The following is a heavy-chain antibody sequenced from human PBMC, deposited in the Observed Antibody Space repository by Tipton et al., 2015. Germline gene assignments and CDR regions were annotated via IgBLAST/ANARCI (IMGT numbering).Heavy chain of an antibody. V-gene: IGHV4-4*02. CDR3: TRYVYGVIPSGVY. D-gene: IGHD3-3*01. CDR2: MYYGGTT. CDR1: GVPISSRNW. Sequence: TLSLTCDVSGVPISSRNWWSWVRQPPGKGLEWIGEMYYGGTTNYNPSLKSRVTMSLDKAKNQFSLRLISVTAADTAIYYCTRYVYGVIPSGVYWGQGTLVTVSS. J-gene: IGHJ4*02.